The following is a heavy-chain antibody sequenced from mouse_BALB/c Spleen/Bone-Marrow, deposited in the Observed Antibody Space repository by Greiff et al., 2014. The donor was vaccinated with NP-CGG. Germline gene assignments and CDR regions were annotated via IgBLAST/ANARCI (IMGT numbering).Heavy chain of an antibody. Sequence: QVQLKESGPGLVAPSQSLSITCTISGFSLTSYGVHWVRQPPGKGLEWLVVIWSDGSTTYNSALKSRLSISKDNSKSQFFLKMNSLQTDDTAMYYCARHANDGYYLAYWAKGPWSLSLQ. J-gene: IGHJ3*01. CDR1: GFSLTSYG. CDR2: IWSDGST. V-gene: IGHV2-6-1*01. D-gene: IGHD2-3*01. CDR3: ARHANDGYYLAY.